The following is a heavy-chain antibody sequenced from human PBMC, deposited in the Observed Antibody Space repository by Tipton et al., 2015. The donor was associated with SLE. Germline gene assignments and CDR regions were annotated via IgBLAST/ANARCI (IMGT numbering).Heavy chain of an antibody. CDR2: ISANNGNT. CDR1: GYTFSSYG. D-gene: IGHD6-13*01. Sequence: QSGAEVKKPGASVKVSCKASGYTFSSYGISWVRQAPGQGLEWMGWISANNGNTNYAQKLQGRVTMTTDTSTSTAYMELRSLRSDDTAVYYCARPVYSSWNYYCYGMGVWGQGTAVTVSS. CDR3: ARPVYSSWNYYCYGMGV. J-gene: IGHJ6*02. V-gene: IGHV1-18*01.